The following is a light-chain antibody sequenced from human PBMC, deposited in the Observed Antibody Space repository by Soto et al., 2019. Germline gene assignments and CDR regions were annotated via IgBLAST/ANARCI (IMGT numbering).Light chain of an antibody. CDR3: QQYGSSPIT. V-gene: IGKV3-20*01. J-gene: IGKJ5*01. CDR1: QSVSSNY. Sequence: EIVLTQSPGILSLSPGERATLSCSASQSVSSNYLAWYQQKPGQAPRLLIYGASSRATGIPDRFSGSGSGTDFTLTIGRLEPEDFAVYYCQQYGSSPITFGQGTRLEN. CDR2: GAS.